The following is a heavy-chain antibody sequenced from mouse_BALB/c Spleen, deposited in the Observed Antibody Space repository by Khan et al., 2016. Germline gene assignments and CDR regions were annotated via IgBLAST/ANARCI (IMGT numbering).Heavy chain of an antibody. Sequence: QIQLVQSGPELKKPGETVKISCKASGYTFTDYSMHWVKQAPGKGLKWMGWINTETGEPTYADDFKGRFAFSLETSASTADLQINNLKNEDTATYCCARSSSGCVTYWGQGTLVTGSA. J-gene: IGHJ3*01. CDR3: ARSSSGCVTY. D-gene: IGHD3-1*01. V-gene: IGHV9-2-1*01. CDR2: INTETGEP. CDR1: GYTFTDYS.